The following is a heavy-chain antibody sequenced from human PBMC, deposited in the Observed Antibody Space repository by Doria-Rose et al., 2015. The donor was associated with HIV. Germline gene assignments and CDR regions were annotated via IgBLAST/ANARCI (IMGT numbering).Heavy chain of an antibody. V-gene: IGHV3-7*05. Sequence: EVQMGEEGGGLVQPGGCLRLSCAASGFSFGSYWMSWVRQTPGKGLEWVANIKQDGSEKFYVDSVKGRFTITRDNAKNSLYLQMNSLRVEDTAVYSCARGATWRDY. CDR1: GFSFGSYW. CDR3: ARGATWRDY. J-gene: IGHJ4*01. CDR2: IKQDGSEK.